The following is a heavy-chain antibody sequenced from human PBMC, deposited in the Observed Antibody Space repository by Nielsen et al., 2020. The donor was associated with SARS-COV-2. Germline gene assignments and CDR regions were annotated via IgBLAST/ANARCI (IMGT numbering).Heavy chain of an antibody. D-gene: IGHD3-3*01. CDR1: GYSFTSYW. CDR3: ARLHAGRLLEWLLSKRYFDY. CDR2: IYPGDSDT. V-gene: IGHV5-51*01. J-gene: IGHJ4*02. Sequence: GGSLRLSCKGSGYSFTSYWIGWVRPMPGKGLEWMGIIYPGDSDTIYSPSFQGQVTISADKSISTAYLQWSSLKASDTAMYYCARLHAGRLLEWLLSKRYFDYWGQGTLVTVSS.